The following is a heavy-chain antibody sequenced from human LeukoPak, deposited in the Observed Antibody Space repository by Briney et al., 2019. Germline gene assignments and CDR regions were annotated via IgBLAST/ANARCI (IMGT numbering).Heavy chain of an antibody. J-gene: IGHJ5*02. V-gene: IGHV1-69*04. CDR1: GGTFSSYA. D-gene: IGHD6-13*01. CDR2: IIPILGIA. CDR3: AREGQQLVPGNWFDP. Sequence: SVKVSCKASGGTFSSYAISWVRQAPGQGLEWMGRIIPILGIANYAQKFQGRVTITADKSTSIAYMELSSLRSEDTAVYYCAREGQQLVPGNWFDPWGQGTLVTVSS.